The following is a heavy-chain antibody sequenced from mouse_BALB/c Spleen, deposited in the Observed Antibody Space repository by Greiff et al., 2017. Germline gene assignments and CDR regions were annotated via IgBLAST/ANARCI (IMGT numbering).Heavy chain of an antibody. CDR3: ARSKYGNYDAMDY. Sequence: QVHVKQSGAELVRPGTSVKVSCKASGYAFTNYLIEWVKQRPGQGLEWIGVINPGSGGTNYNEKFKGKATLTADKSSSTAYMQLSSLTSDDSAVYFCARSKYGNYDAMDYWGQGTSVTVSS. V-gene: IGHV1-54*01. CDR1: GYAFTNYL. D-gene: IGHD2-10*02. CDR2: INPGSGGT. J-gene: IGHJ4*01.